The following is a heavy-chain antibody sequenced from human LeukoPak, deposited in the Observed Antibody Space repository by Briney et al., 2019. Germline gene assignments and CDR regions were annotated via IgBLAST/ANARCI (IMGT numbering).Heavy chain of an antibody. CDR2: IYSGGST. D-gene: IGHD3-22*01. V-gene: IGHV3-53*01. Sequence: GGSLRLSCAASGFTFSSYAMSWVRQAPGKGLEWVSFIYSGGSTYYTDSVKGRFTISRDNSKNTLYLQMNSLRAEDTAVYYCARRAGDYSHPYDHWGQGILVTVSS. CDR3: ARRAGDYSHPYDH. J-gene: IGHJ4*02. CDR1: GFTFSSYA.